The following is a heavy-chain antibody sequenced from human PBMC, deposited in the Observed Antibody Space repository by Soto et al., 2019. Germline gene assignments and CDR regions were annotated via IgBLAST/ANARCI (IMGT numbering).Heavy chain of an antibody. CDR2: IYYSGST. D-gene: IGHD2-8*01. CDR1: GGSISSGDYY. J-gene: IGHJ4*02. CDR3: ARSSIVPRLLMYPFDY. V-gene: IGHV4-30-4*01. Sequence: SETLSLTCTVSGGSISSGDYYWSWSRQPPGKGLEWIGYIYYSGSTYYNPSLKSRVTISVDTSKNQFSLRLNSVTAADTAVYYCARSSIVPRLLMYPFDYWGQGTLVTVSS.